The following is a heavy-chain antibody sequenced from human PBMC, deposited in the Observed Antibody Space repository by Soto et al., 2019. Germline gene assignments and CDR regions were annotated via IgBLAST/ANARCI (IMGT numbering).Heavy chain of an antibody. J-gene: IGHJ4*02. Sequence: EVQLLESGGGLVQPGGSLSLSGAASGFTFSSYAMTWVRQAPGRGLEWVSAISGSGGSTYYADSVKGRFTISRDNSKNTLYLQMNSLRAEDTAVYYCAKIGYCSGGSCYTLGYWGQGTLVTVSS. CDR3: AKIGYCSGGSCYTLGY. CDR1: GFTFSSYA. V-gene: IGHV3-23*01. D-gene: IGHD2-15*01. CDR2: ISGSGGST.